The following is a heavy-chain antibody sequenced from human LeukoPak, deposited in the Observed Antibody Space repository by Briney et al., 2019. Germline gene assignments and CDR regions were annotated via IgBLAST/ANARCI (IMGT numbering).Heavy chain of an antibody. CDR1: GFTFSSYE. CDR2: ITSSGGTI. Sequence: GGSLRLSCAASGFTFSSYEMSWVRQAPGKGLEWVSYITSSGGTIKNADSVKGRFTISRDNAKNSLYLQMNSLRAEDTAIYYCARIGGYYDSRGYYAVPFDYRGQGTLVTVSS. CDR3: ARIGGYYDSRGYYAVPFDY. D-gene: IGHD3-22*01. J-gene: IGHJ4*02. V-gene: IGHV3-48*03.